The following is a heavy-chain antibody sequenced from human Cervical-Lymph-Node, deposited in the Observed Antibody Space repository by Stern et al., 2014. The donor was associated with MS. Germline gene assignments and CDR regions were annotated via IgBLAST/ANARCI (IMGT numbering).Heavy chain of an antibody. J-gene: IGHJ4*02. CDR3: ARERPIYGGNYYTRTFDY. CDR1: GYTLTSYG. D-gene: IGHD1-26*01. V-gene: IGHV1-18*01. CDR2: ISAYHGNT. Sequence: VQLVQSGAEVKKPGASVKVSCKASGYTLTSYGISWVRQAPGQGLEWMGWISAYHGNTNYAQKLQGRVPMTTDTSTSTAYMELRSLRSDDTAVYYCARERPIYGGNYYTRTFDYWGQGTLVTVSS.